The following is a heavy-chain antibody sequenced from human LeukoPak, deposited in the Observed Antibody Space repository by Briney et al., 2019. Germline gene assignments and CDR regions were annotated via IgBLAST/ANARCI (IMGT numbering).Heavy chain of an antibody. D-gene: IGHD2-21*02. CDR3: AKGLVDGGDYYFDY. CDR1: GFTFSSYG. J-gene: IGHJ4*02. Sequence: PGGSLRLSCAASGFTFSSYGMSWVRQAPGKGLEWVSAISGSGGNTYYADSVKGRFTISRDNSKNTLYLQMNSLRVEDTAVYYCAKGLVDGGDYYFDYWGQGTLVTVSS. CDR2: ISGSGGNT. V-gene: IGHV3-23*01.